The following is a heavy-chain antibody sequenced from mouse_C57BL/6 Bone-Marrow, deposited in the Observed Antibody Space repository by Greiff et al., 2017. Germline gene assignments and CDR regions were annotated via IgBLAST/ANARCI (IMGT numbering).Heavy chain of an antibody. CDR1: GFNIKDDY. CDR2: IDPENGDT. V-gene: IGHV14-4*01. Sequence: EVQRVESGAELVRPGASVKLSCTASGFNIKDDYMHWVKQRPEQGLEWIGWIDPENGDTEYASKFQGKATITADTSSNTAYLQLSSLTSEDTAVYYCTPYGSSPAWFAYWGQGTLVTVSA. J-gene: IGHJ3*01. CDR3: TPYGSSPAWFAY. D-gene: IGHD1-1*01.